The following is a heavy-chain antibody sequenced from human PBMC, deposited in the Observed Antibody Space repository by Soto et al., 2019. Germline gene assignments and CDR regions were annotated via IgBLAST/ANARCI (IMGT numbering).Heavy chain of an antibody. Sequence: SVKVSCKASGGTFSSYAISWVRQAPGQGLEWMGGIIPIFGTANYAQKFQGRVTITADESTSTAYMELSSLRSEDTAVYYCARDRDEKQQLVPYCCDCWGQGSLGTVPS. CDR1: GGTFSSYA. CDR2: IIPIFGTA. V-gene: IGHV1-69*13. CDR3: ARDRDEKQQLVPYCCDC. J-gene: IGHJ4*03. D-gene: IGHD6-13*01.